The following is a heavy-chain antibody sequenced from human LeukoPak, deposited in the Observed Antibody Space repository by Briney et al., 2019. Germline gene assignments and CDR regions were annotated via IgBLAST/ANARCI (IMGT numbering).Heavy chain of an antibody. J-gene: IGHJ6*03. CDR1: GGSISSGSYY. Sequence: SQTLSLTCTVSGGSISSGSYYWSWIRQPAGEGLEWIGRIYTSGSTNYNPSLKSRVTISVDTSKNQFSLKLSSVTAADTAVYYCARTTVTTFLKIYYYYYMDVWGKGTTVTVSS. V-gene: IGHV4-61*02. D-gene: IGHD4-11*01. CDR2: IYTSGST. CDR3: ARTTVTTFLKIYYYYYMDV.